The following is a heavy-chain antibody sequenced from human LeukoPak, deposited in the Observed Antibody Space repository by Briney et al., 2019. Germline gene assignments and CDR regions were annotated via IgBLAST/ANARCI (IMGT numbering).Heavy chain of an antibody. V-gene: IGHV3-30-3*01. CDR2: ISYDGSIK. CDR1: GFAFSSYA. D-gene: IGHD5-12*01. Sequence: PGGSLRLSCAASGFAFSSYAMHWVRQAPGKGLEWVAVISYDGSIKYYADSVKGRFTISRDNSKNTLYLQMNSLRAEDTAVYYSARDRDIVATITYYYYGMDVWGQGTTVTVS. J-gene: IGHJ6*02. CDR3: ARDRDIVATITYYYYGMDV.